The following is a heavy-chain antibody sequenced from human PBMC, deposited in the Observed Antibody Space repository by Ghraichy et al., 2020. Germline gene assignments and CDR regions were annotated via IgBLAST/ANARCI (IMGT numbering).Heavy chain of an antibody. J-gene: IGHJ4*02. CDR2: IYSGGST. D-gene: IGHD3-10*01. V-gene: IGHV3-53*01. CDR3: ARDSRDYYGSGSYQPSDY. Sequence: GGSLRLSCAASGFTVSSNYMSWVRQAPGKGLEWVSVIYSGGSTYYADSVKGRFTISRDNSKNTLYLQMNSLRAEDTAVYYCARDSRDYYGSGSYQPSDYWGQGTLVTVSS. CDR1: GFTVSSNY.